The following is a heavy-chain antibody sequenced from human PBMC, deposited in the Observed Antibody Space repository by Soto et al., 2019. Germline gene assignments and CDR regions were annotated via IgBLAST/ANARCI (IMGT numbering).Heavy chain of an antibody. D-gene: IGHD3-16*02. CDR1: GGSISSSNW. CDR3: ARMGSDDYVWGSYRYYYYYGMGV. CDR2: IYHSGST. J-gene: IGHJ6*02. V-gene: IGHV4-4*02. Sequence: SETLSLTCAVSGGSISSSNWWSWVRQPPGKGLEWIGEIYHSGSTNYNPSLKSRVTISVDKSKNQFSLKLSSVTAADTAVYYCARMGSDDYVWGSYRYYYYYGMGVWGQGTTVTVS.